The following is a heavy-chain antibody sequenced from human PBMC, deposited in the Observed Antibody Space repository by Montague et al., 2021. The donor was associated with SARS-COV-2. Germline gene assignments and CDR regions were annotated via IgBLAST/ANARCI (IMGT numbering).Heavy chain of an antibody. CDR1: GFTFSSYA. CDR3: ARDPFYYDILTGYIYPAYYYYYGMDV. Sequence: SLRLSCAASGFTFSSYAMHWVRQAPGKGLERVAVISYDGSNKYYADSVKGRFTISRDNSKNTLYLQMNSLRAEDTAVYYCARDPFYYDILTGYIYPAYYYYYGMDVWGQGTTVTVSS. V-gene: IGHV3-30-3*01. CDR2: ISYDGSNK. J-gene: IGHJ6*02. D-gene: IGHD3-9*01.